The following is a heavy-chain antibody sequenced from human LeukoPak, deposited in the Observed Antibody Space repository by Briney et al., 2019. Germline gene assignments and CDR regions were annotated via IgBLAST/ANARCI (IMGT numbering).Heavy chain of an antibody. V-gene: IGHV3-23*01. CDR1: GFTFSDYA. CDR3: ASSWTIAVAGRKYYFQY. D-gene: IGHD6-19*01. CDR2: ISQGT. Sequence: GGSLRLSCAASGFTFSDYAVNWFRQAPGKGLEWVSTISQGTYCVDSVKGRFTISRDNSKNTLYLQMHSLRAGDTAVYYCASSWTIAVAGRKYYFQYWGQGTLVTVSS. J-gene: IGHJ4*02.